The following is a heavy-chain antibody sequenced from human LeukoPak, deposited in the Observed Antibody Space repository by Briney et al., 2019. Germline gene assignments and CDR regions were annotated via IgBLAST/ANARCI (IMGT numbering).Heavy chain of an antibody. Sequence: GGSLRLSCAASGFTFSSYKMNWVRQAPGKGLEWVSYISSSGSTIYYADSVKGRFTLSRDNAKNTLYLQKNSLRAQDTAVYYCERDKPSHRYSSSWFDYWGQGTLVTVPS. CDR2: ISSSGSTI. D-gene: IGHD6-13*01. J-gene: IGHJ4*02. CDR3: ERDKPSHRYSSSWFDY. V-gene: IGHV3-48*03. CDR1: GFTFSSYK.